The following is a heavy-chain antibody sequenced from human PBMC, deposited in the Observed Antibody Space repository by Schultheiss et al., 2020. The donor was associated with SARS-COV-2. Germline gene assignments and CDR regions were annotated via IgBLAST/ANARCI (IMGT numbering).Heavy chain of an antibody. J-gene: IGHJ4*02. CDR2: ISSSSSYI. V-gene: IGHV3-21*04. D-gene: IGHD3-9*01. CDR3: ARGDILTGMHY. CDR1: GFTFSSYS. Sequence: GGSLRLSCAASGFTFSSYSMNWVRQAPGKGLEWVSSISSSSSYIYYADSVKGRFTISRDNAKNSLYLQMNSLRAEDTAVYYCARGDILTGMHYWGQGTLVTVSS.